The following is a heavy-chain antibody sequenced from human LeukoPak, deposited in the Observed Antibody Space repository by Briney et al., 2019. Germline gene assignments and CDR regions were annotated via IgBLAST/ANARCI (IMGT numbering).Heavy chain of an antibody. V-gene: IGHV3-7*01. Sequence: GGSLRLSCAASGFNLGAFWMSWVRQAPGKGLEWVANIKEDGSTKFYVDSVKGRFTISRDNAKNSLYLQMNSLRAEDTAMYFCARDGGYCSGITCPGDLWGRGTLVTVSP. CDR2: IKEDGSTK. D-gene: IGHD2-2*01. CDR3: ARDGGYCSGITCPGDL. J-gene: IGHJ4*02. CDR1: GFNLGAFW.